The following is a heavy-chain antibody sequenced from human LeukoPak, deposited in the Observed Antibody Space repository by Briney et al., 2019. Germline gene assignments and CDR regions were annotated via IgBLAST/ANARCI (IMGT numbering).Heavy chain of an antibody. CDR2: IYYSGSGST. V-gene: IGHV4-59*08. D-gene: IGHD6-19*01. CDR3: ARHAVYAGSGWSFDY. J-gene: IGHJ4*02. Sequence: SGALSLTCTVSGGSISPYYWSWIRQPPGKGLEWIGYIYYSGSGSTNNNPSLKSRVTISVDTSKNQFSLNLSSVTAADTAVYYCARHAVYAGSGWSFDYWGQGTLITVSS. CDR1: GGSISPYY.